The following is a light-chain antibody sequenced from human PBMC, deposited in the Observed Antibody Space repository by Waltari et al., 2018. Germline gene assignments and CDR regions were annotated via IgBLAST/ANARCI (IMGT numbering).Light chain of an antibody. Sequence: QSALTQAAAVSGSPGQPITIPGTGTSSDFGSYHFVSWYQQHPGKAPPLMLYDVRFRPSAVSMRFSGSKSSNAASLTISGLQAEDEADYYCSSDAINNNVLFGGGTKLTV. CDR2: DVR. V-gene: IGLV2-14*03. CDR3: SSDAINNNVL. J-gene: IGLJ2*01. CDR1: SSDFGSYHF.